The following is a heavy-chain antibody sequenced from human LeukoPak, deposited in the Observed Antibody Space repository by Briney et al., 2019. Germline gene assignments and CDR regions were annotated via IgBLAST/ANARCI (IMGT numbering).Heavy chain of an antibody. CDR1: GYTFTGYY. Sequence: ASVKVSCRASGYTFTGYYMHWVRQAPGQGLEWMGWINPSGGSTSYAQKFQGRVTMTRDMSTSTVYMELSSLRSEDTAVYYCARVSVATIYYFDYWGQGTLVTVSS. D-gene: IGHD1-26*01. CDR3: ARVSVATIYYFDY. V-gene: IGHV1-46*01. J-gene: IGHJ4*02. CDR2: INPSGGST.